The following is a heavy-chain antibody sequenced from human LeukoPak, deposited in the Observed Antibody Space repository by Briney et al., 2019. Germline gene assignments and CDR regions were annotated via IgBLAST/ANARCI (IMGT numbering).Heavy chain of an antibody. CDR1: GGSISSSSYY. CDR2: IYYSGST. V-gene: IGHV4-39*01. CDR3: ASMIKYYYGSGTFDY. Sequence: SETLSLTCTVSGGSISSSSYYWGWIRQPPGKGLEWIGSIYYSGSTYYNPSLKSRVTISVDTSKNQFSLKLSSVTAADTAVYYCASMIKYYYGSGTFDYWGQGTLVTVSS. J-gene: IGHJ4*02. D-gene: IGHD3-10*01.